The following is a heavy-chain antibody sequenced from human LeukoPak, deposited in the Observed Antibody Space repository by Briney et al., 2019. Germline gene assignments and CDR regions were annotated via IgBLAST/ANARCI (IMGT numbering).Heavy chain of an antibody. J-gene: IGHJ4*02. CDR2: ISGSGGST. D-gene: IGHD1-7*01. Sequence: GGSLILSSAASGFTFSSYAMSWVRQAPGKGLEWVSAISGSGGSTYYADSVKGRFTISRDNSKNTLYLQMNSLRAEDTAVYYCAKDGNWNYGHWGQGTLVTVSS. CDR3: AKDGNWNYGH. V-gene: IGHV3-23*01. CDR1: GFTFSSYA.